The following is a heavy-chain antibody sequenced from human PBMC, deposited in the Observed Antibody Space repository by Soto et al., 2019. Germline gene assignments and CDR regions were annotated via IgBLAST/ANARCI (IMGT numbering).Heavy chain of an antibody. D-gene: IGHD5-18*01. CDR2: IDPSDSYI. CDR1: GYSFTSYW. J-gene: IGHJ4*02. V-gene: IGHV5-10-1*01. Sequence: LGESLKISCKGSGYSFTSYWISWVRQMPGKGLEWMGRIDPSDSYINYSPSFQGHVTISTDKSISTAYLQWRSLKASDTAMYYCARQDTSMVTVGFDSRGQGTLVTVSS. CDR3: ARQDTSMVTVGFDS.